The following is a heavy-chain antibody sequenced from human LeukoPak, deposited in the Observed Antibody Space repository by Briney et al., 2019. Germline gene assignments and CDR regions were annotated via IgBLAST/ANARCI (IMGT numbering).Heavy chain of an antibody. V-gene: IGHV4-59*01. Sequence: SETLSLTCTVSGGSISSYYWSWIRQSPGKELEWIGQIYYSGSTNYNPSLKSRVTISVDTSNNEFSLKMRSATAADTAVYYCAREVSSSSSWTNWLDPWGQGTLVTVSS. CDR1: GGSISSYY. J-gene: IGHJ5*02. CDR3: AREVSSSSSWTNWLDP. D-gene: IGHD6-13*01. CDR2: IYYSGST.